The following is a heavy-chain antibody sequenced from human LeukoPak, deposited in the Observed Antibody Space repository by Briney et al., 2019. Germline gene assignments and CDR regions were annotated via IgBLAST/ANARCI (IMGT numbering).Heavy chain of an antibody. D-gene: IGHD3-16*01. Sequence: GGSQRLSCAASGFTFSSYSMNWVRQAPGKGLEWVSSISSSSSYIYYADSVKGRFTISRDNAKNSLYLQMNSLRAEDTAVYYCARDYASNYYYYYMDVWGKGTTVTVSS. V-gene: IGHV3-21*01. CDR3: ARDYASNYYYYYMDV. CDR1: GFTFSSYS. J-gene: IGHJ6*03. CDR2: ISSSSSYI.